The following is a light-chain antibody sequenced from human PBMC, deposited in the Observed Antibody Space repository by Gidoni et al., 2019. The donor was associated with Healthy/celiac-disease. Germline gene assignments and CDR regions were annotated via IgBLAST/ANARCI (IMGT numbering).Light chain of an antibody. Sequence: EIVLTPSPGTLSLSPGERATLSCRASQSVSSSYLAWYQQKPGQAPRLLIYGASSRATGIPDRFSGSGSGTDFTLTISRLEPEDFAVYYCQQYGSEGSFGQGTKLEIK. J-gene: IGKJ2*04. CDR2: GAS. CDR1: QSVSSSY. CDR3: QQYGSEGS. V-gene: IGKV3-20*01.